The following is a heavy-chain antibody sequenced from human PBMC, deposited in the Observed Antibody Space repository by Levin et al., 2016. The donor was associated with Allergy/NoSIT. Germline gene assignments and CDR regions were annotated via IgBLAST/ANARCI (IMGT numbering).Heavy chain of an antibody. CDR2: IIPIFGTA. CDR3: ASRPAEWPAAFDY. J-gene: IGHJ4*02. D-gene: IGHD3-3*01. Sequence: WVRQAPGQGLEWMGGIIPIFGTANYAQKFQGRVTITADESTSTAYMELSSLRSEDTAVYYCASRPAEWPAAFDYWGQGTLVTVSS. V-gene: IGHV1-69*01.